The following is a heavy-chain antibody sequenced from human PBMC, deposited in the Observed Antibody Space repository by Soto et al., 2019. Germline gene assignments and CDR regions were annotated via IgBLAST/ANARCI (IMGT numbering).Heavy chain of an antibody. J-gene: IGHJ4*03. CDR1: GDSMTISDFL. D-gene: IGHD2-2*01. Sequence: SETLSLTCTVSGDSMTISDFLWGWVRQSPGKGLEWIGGIYYSGSAYYNPSLGGRATLSVDTSRNQFFLSVTSVTAADTAVYYCASNLYAHWAFGLWGQGKLVTVSS. CDR2: IYYSGSA. V-gene: IGHV4-39*01. CDR3: ASNLYAHWAFGL.